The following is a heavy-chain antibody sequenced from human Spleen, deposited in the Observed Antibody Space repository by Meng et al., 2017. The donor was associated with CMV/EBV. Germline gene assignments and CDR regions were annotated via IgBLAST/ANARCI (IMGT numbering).Heavy chain of an antibody. CDR2: ISGSGGRT. V-gene: IGHV3-23*01. CDR1: GFTFSSYA. J-gene: IGHJ4*02. Sequence: GESLKISCAASGFTFSSYAMSWVRQAPGKGLEWVSAISGSGGRTYYADSVKGRFTISRDNPKNTLYLQMNSLRAEDTAIYYCAKGPWGPGYFDSWGQGTLVTVSS. CDR3: AKGPWGPGYFDS. D-gene: IGHD7-27*01.